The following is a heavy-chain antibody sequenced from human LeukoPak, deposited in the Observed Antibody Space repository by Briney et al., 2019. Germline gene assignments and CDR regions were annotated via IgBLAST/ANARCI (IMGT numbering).Heavy chain of an antibody. CDR3: ARGRYCSADICSGGDAFDI. CDR1: GGSINSYY. J-gene: IGHJ3*02. Sequence: SETLSLTCTVSGGSINSYYWSWIRQPAGKGVEWIGRIYTRGSTNYNPSLKSRVTMSVDTSKNQFSLKLSSVTAADTAVYYCARGRYCSADICSGGDAFDIWGQGTMVSVSS. CDR2: IYTRGST. V-gene: IGHV4-4*07. D-gene: IGHD2-15*01.